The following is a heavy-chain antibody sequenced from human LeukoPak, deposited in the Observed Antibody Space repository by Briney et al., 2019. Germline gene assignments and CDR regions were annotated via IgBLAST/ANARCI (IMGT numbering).Heavy chain of an antibody. J-gene: IGHJ4*02. CDR2: IYHSGST. CDR3: ARRSKKYCNLCPFDY. V-gene: IGHV4-38-2*02. CDR1: GYSISSGYY. Sequence: PSETLSLTCTVSGYSISSGYYWGWIRQPPGKGLEWIGSIYHSGSTYYNPSLKSRVTISVDTSKNQLSLKLSSVTAADTAVYYCARRSKKYCNLCPFDYWGQGTLVTVSS. D-gene: IGHD2/OR15-2a*01.